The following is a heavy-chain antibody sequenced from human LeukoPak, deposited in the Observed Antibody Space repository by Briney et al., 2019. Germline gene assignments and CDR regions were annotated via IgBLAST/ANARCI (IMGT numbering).Heavy chain of an antibody. CDR3: AKIRRDSSGGYGTYFDY. J-gene: IGHJ4*02. CDR2: ISGSGGST. V-gene: IGHV3-23*01. D-gene: IGHD6-19*01. Sequence: PGVSLRLSCAASGITFSGYAMSWVRQTPGKGLEWVSSISGSGGSTYYADSVKGRFTISRDNSKNTLYLQMNNLRAEDTALYYCAKIRRDSSGGYGTYFDYWGQGTLVTVSS. CDR1: GITFSGYA.